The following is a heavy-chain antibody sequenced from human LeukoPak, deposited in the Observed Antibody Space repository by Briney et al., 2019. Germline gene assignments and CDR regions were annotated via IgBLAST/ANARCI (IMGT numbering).Heavy chain of an antibody. CDR1: GGTFSSYA. Sequence: ASVKVSCKASGGTFSSYAISWVRQAPGQGLEWMGRIIPILGIANYAQKFQGRVTITADKSTSTAYMELSSLRSEDTAVYYCARAPRTIFGVGNWFDPWGQGTLVTVSS. D-gene: IGHD3-3*01. CDR3: ARAPRTIFGVGNWFDP. CDR2: IIPILGIA. J-gene: IGHJ5*02. V-gene: IGHV1-69*04.